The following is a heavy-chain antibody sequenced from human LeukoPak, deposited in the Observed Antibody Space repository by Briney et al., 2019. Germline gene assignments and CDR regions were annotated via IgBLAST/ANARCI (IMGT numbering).Heavy chain of an antibody. V-gene: IGHV4-39*01. CDR2: IYYSGGT. D-gene: IGHD6-25*01. CDR3: ARHGVSGYYYVDY. Sequence: PSETLSLTCTVSLGSIRSYDYHWTLIRQPPGKGLEWIGSIYYSGGTYYNPSLKSRVTISVDLSRNQFSMKMNDVTAADTAVYYCARHGVSGYYYVDYWGQGTLVTVSS. CDR1: LGSIRSYDYH. J-gene: IGHJ4*02.